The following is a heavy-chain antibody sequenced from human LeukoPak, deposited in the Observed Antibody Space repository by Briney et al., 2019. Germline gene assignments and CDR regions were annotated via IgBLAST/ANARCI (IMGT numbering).Heavy chain of an antibody. CDR3: ARGGVLTGYYTPYYFDY. J-gene: IGHJ4*02. Sequence: AGGSLRLSCSASGXIFRRYWGSWVRQAPGKGLEWVANINEDGSQKNYVDSVKGRFTISRDNSKNTLYLQMSSLRAEDTALYYCARGGVLTGYYTPYYFDYWGQGTLVTVSS. CDR1: GXIFRRYW. CDR2: INEDGSQK. V-gene: IGHV3-7*04. D-gene: IGHD3-9*01.